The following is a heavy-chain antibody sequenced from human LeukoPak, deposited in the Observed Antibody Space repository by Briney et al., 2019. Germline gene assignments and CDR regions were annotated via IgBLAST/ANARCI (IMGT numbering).Heavy chain of an antibody. V-gene: IGHV4-34*01. D-gene: IGHD2-15*01. CDR1: GGSFSGYY. Sequence: PSETLSLTCAVYGGSFSGYYWSWIRQPPGKGLEWIGEINHSGSTNYNPSLKSRVTISVDTSKNQFSLKLSSVTAADTAVYYCASAGRYCSGGSYYRVDYWGQGTLVTVSS. CDR3: ASAGRYCSGGSYYRVDY. CDR2: INHSGST. J-gene: IGHJ4*02.